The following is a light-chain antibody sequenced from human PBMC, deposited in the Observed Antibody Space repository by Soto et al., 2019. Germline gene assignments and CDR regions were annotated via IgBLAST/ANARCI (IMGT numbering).Light chain of an antibody. CDR1: QIVLYRSNSNNY. Sequence: DIVMTQSPDSLAVSLGERTTINCKSIQIVLYRSNSNNYLAWYQKKPGQAPRLLIYGASYRATGLPDRFSSSGSGTDFPLTISRLAPEDFAVYYCQQYGSSGTFGQGTKVDI. CDR3: QQYGSSGT. J-gene: IGKJ1*01. V-gene: IGKV4-1*01. CDR2: GAS.